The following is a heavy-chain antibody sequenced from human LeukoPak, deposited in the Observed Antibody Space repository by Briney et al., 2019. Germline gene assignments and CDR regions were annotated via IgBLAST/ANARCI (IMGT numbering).Heavy chain of an antibody. CDR1: GFTFSSYS. D-gene: IGHD5-12*01. V-gene: IGHV3-21*01. Sequence: GGSLRLSCAASGFTFSSYSMNWVRQAPGKGLEWVSSISSSSSYIYYADSVKGRFTISRDNAKNSLYLQMNSLRAEDTAVYYCARGSRGYDYSSYFDYWGQGTLVTVSS. J-gene: IGHJ4*02. CDR3: ARGSRGYDYSSYFDY. CDR2: ISSSSSYI.